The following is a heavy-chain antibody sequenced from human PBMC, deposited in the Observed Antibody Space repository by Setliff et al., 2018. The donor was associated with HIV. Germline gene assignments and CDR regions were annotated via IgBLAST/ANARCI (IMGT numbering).Heavy chain of an antibody. CDR1: GYTFTSYG. Sequence: ASVKVSCKPSGYTFTSYGISWVRQAPGQGLEWMGWISAYNGNTNYAQKLQGRVTMTTDTSTSTAYMELRSLRSDDTAVYYCARIPRRDGYNWGFDYWGQGTLVTVSS. CDR2: ISAYNGNT. V-gene: IGHV1-18*01. D-gene: IGHD5-12*01. CDR3: ARIPRRDGYNWGFDY. J-gene: IGHJ4*02.